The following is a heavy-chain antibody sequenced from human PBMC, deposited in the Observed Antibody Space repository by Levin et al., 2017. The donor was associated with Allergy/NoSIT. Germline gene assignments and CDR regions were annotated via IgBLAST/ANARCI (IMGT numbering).Heavy chain of an antibody. CDR3: ARDLWFGESGSFFAS. V-gene: IGHV4-4*02. CDR1: GASISNSNW. J-gene: IGHJ4*02. CDR2: IYHTGAT. Sequence: SETLSLTCAVSGASISNSNWWSWVRQPPGKGLEWIAEIYHTGATNYNPSLKSRVTISKDKSKNQISVKVNSVTAADTAVYYCARDLWFGESGSFFASWGPGTLVTVSS. D-gene: IGHD3-10*01.